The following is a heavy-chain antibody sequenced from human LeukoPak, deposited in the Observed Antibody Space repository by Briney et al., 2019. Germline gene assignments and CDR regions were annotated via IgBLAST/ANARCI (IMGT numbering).Heavy chain of an antibody. V-gene: IGHV3-48*03. CDR2: ISSSGSTI. CDR1: GFTFSSYE. D-gene: IGHD2-21*02. CDR3: AREAGAYCGGDCYSDAFDI. Sequence: GGSLRLSCAASGFTFSSYEMNWVRQAPGKGLGWVSYISSSGSTIYYADSVEGRFTISRDNAKNSLYLQMNSLRAEDTAVYYCAREAGAYCGGDCYSDAFDIWGQGTMVTVSS. J-gene: IGHJ3*02.